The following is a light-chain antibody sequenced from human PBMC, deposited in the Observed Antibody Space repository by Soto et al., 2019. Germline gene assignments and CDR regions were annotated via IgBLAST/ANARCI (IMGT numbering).Light chain of an antibody. CDR2: EVS. J-gene: IGLJ2*01. V-gene: IGLV2-8*01. CDR3: SSYARTGVV. Sequence: QSVLTQPPSASGSPGQSVTIFCTGTSSDIGAYNSVSWYQHHPGKAPKLMIFEVSERPSGVPDRFSGSKSGNTASLTVSGLQAEDEADYYCSSYARTGVVFGGGTKVTVL. CDR1: SSDIGAYNS.